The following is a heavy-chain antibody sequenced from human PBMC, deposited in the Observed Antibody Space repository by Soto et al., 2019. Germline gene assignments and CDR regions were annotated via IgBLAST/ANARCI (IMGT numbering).Heavy chain of an antibody. CDR2: ISYDGSNK. V-gene: IGHV3-30*18. CDR3: AKSISSGWYYGIDSTFHY. Sequence: GGSLRLSCAASGFTFSSYGMLWVRQAPGKGLEWVAVISYDGSNKYYADSVKGRFTISRDNSKNTLYLQMNSLRAEDTAVYYCAKSISSGWYYGIDSTFHYWGQGTLVTVSS. CDR1: GFTFSSYG. J-gene: IGHJ4*02. D-gene: IGHD6-19*01.